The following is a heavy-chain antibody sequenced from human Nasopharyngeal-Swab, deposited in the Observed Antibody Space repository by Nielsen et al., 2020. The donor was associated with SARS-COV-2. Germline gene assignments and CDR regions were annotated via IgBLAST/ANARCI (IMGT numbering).Heavy chain of an antibody. D-gene: IGHD6-13*01. V-gene: IGHV3-48*03. Sequence: GGSLRLSCAASGFIFSTYDMNWVRQAPGKGLEWVSYLSRSGGSKYYADSVKGRFTISRDNAQNSVYLQMNGLRVEDTAVYYCAREVGSSWHDWGQGTLVTVSS. CDR1: GFIFSTYD. CDR3: AREVGSSWHD. CDR2: LSRSGGSK. J-gene: IGHJ4*02.